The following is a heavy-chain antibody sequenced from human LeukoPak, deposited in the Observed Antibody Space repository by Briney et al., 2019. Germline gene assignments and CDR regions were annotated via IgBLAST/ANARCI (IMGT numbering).Heavy chain of an antibody. V-gene: IGHV1-18*01. D-gene: IGHD6-19*01. J-gene: IGHJ6*02. CDR1: GYTFTSYG. CDR3: ARDKQVAGKRYYYYGMDV. CDR2: ISTYNGNT. Sequence: ASVEVSCKASGYTFTSYGISWVRQAPGQGLEWMGWISTYNGNTNYAQKLQGRVTMTTDTSTSTAYMELRSLRSDDTAVYYCARDKQVAGKRYYYYGMDVRGQGTTVTVSS.